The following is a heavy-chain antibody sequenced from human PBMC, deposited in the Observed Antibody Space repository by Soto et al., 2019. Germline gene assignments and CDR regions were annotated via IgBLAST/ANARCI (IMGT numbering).Heavy chain of an antibody. J-gene: IGHJ3*02. CDR3: ARALFALFGGVIVIPGAFDI. CDR1: GGTFSSYA. Sequence: ASVKVSCKASGGTFSSYAISWVRQAPGQGLEWMGGIIPIFGTANYAQKFQGRVTITADESTSTAYMELSSLRSEDTAVYYCARALFALFGGVIVIPGAFDIWGQGTMVTV. CDR2: IIPIFGTA. V-gene: IGHV1-69*13. D-gene: IGHD3-16*02.